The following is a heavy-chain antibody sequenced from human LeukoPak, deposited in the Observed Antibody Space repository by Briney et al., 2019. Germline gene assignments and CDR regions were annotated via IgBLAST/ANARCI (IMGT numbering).Heavy chain of an antibody. CDR3: AKEMTFFFCMDV. J-gene: IGHJ6*03. Sequence: GGSLRLSCAASGFTFSSYSMNWVRQAPGKGLEWVSYISSSSSTIYYADSVKGRFTISRDNSKNTLYLHMNSLRAEDTAVYYCAKEMTFFFCMDVWGKGTTVTVSS. CDR1: GFTFSSYS. CDR2: ISSSSSTI. D-gene: IGHD5-24*01. V-gene: IGHV3-48*01.